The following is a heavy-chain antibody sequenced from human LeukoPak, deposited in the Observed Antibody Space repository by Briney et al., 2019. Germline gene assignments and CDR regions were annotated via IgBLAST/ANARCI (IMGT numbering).Heavy chain of an antibody. V-gene: IGHV4-61*02. CDR2: IYTSGST. CDR3: ARGYSSSWYLNWFDP. D-gene: IGHD6-13*01. CDR1: GGSISSGSYY. Sequence: PSQTLSLTCTVSGGSISSGSYYWSWIRQPAGKGLEWIGRIYTSGSTNYNPSLKSQVTISVDTSKNQFSLKLTSVTAADTAVYYCARGYSSSWYLNWFDPWGQGTLVTVSS. J-gene: IGHJ5*02.